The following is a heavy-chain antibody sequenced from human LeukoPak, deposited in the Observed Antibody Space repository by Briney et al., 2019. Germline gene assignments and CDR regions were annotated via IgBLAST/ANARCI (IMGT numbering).Heavy chain of an antibody. CDR2: ISSSSSYI. J-gene: IGHJ6*03. V-gene: IGHV3-21*01. CDR1: GFTFSSYS. D-gene: IGHD3-16*01. Sequence: GGSLRLSCAASGFTFSSYSMNWVRQAPGKGLEWVSSISSSSSYIYYADSVKGRFTISRDNAKNSLYLQMNSLRAEDTAVYYCARVRGPQYYYYMDVWGKGTTVTVSS. CDR3: ARVRGPQYYYYMDV.